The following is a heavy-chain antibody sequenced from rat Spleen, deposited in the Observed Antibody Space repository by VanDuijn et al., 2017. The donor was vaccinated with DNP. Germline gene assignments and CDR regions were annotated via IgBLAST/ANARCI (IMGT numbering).Heavy chain of an antibody. Sequence: EVQLVESGGGLVQPGRSLKLSCAVSGLTFSDHNMAWVRQAPKKGLEWVATISYDGRDTYYRDSVKGRFTISRDNAKSTLYLQMDSLRSEDTATYYCTRGADYYSSYVMDAWGQGASVTVSS. CDR1: GLTFSDHN. V-gene: IGHV5-7*01. CDR3: TRGADYYSSYVMDA. CDR2: ISYDGRDT. J-gene: IGHJ4*01. D-gene: IGHD1-2*01.